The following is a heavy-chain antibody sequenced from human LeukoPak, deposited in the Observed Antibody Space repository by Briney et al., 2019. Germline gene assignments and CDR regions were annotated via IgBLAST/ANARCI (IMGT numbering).Heavy chain of an antibody. CDR3: ARDLAVAEEAFDI. CDR2: IYYSGST. J-gene: IGHJ3*02. Sequence: PSETLSLTCTVSGGSISSYYWSWIRQPPGKGLEWIGYIYYSGSTNYNPSLKSRVTISVDTSKNQFSLKLSSVAAADTAVYYCARDLAVAEEAFDIWGQGTMVTVSS. V-gene: IGHV4-59*12. D-gene: IGHD6-19*01. CDR1: GGSISSYY.